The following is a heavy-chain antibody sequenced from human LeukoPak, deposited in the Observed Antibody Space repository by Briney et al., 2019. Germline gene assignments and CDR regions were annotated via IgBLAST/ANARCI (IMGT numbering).Heavy chain of an antibody. D-gene: IGHD2-2*01. CDR3: ARGYCSSTSCYVRDYYGLDV. CDR1: GFTVSSNY. J-gene: IGHJ6*02. Sequence: GGSLRLSCAASGFTVSSNYMSWVRQAPGKGLEWVSLIYTGGGTYYADSVKGRFTISRDNSKNTLYLQMNGLRADDTAVYYCARGYCSSTSCYVRDYYGLDVWGQGTTVTVSS. CDR2: IYTGGGT. V-gene: IGHV3-53*01.